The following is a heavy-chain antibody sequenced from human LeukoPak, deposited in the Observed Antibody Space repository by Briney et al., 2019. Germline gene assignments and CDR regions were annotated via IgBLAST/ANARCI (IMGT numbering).Heavy chain of an antibody. J-gene: IGHJ4*02. CDR3: AKDFHSSGYYYFDY. CDR2: ISYDGSNK. Sequence: GGSLRLSCTASGFTFGDYAMSWVRQAPGKGLEWVAVISYDGSNKYYADSVKGRFTISRDNSKNTLYLQMNSLRAEDTAVYYCAKDFHSSGYYYFDYWGQGTLVTVSS. D-gene: IGHD3-22*01. CDR1: GFTFGDYA. V-gene: IGHV3-30*04.